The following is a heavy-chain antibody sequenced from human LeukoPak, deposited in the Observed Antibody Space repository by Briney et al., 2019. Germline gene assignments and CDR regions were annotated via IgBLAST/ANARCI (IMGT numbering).Heavy chain of an antibody. D-gene: IGHD3-10*01. CDR2: ISSSGSTI. CDR1: GFTFSDYY. J-gene: IGHJ4*02. Sequence: PGGSLRLSCAASGFTFSDYYMSWIRQAPGKGLEWVSYISSSGSTIYYADSVKGRFTISRDNAKNSLYLQMNSLRAEDTAVYYCAKDPKEYYYGSGSYYFDYWGQGTLVTVSS. CDR3: AKDPKEYYYGSGSYYFDY. V-gene: IGHV3-11*04.